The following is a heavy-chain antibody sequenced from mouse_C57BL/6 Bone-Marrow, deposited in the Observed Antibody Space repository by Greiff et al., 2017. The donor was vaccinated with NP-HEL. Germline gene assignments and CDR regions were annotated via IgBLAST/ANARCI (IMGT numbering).Heavy chain of an antibody. CDR1: GYTFTSYW. J-gene: IGHJ4*01. CDR2: IYPGSGST. Sequence: QVQLQQPGAELVKPGASVKMSCKASGYTFTSYWITWVKQRPGQGLEWIGDIYPGSGSTNYNEKFKSKATLTVDTASSTAYMQLSSLTSEDSAVDYYARSDYGSSDAMDYWGQGTSVTVSS. CDR3: ARSDYGSSDAMDY. V-gene: IGHV1-55*01. D-gene: IGHD1-1*01.